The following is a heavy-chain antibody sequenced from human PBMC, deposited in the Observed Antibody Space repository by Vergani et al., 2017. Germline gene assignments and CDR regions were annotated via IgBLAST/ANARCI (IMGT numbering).Heavy chain of an antibody. D-gene: IGHD4-23*01. V-gene: IGHV4-34*11. CDR2: IYYSGST. CDR3: ARAHDRWYHTGFDY. Sequence: QVQLQQWGAGLLKPSETLSLTCAVYGGSFSGYYWSWIRQPPGKGLEWIGYIYYSGSTNYNPSLKSRVTISVDTSKNQFSLKLSSVTAADTAVYYCARAHDRWYHTGFDYWGQGTLVTVSS. CDR1: GGSFSGYY. J-gene: IGHJ4*02.